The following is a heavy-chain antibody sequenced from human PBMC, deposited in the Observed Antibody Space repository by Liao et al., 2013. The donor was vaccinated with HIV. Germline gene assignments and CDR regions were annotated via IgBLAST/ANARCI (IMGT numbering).Heavy chain of an antibody. CDR1: GGSFSGYY. Sequence: QVHLQQWGAGLLKPSETLSLTCAVYGGSFSGYYWSWIRQPPGKGLEWIGEINRSGSTNYNPSLKSRVTISVDTSKNQFSLKLSSVTAADTAVYYCATGIAVAGTYYWGQGTLVTVSS. J-gene: IGHJ4*02. CDR3: ATGIAVAGTYY. D-gene: IGHD6-19*01. V-gene: IGHV4-34*01. CDR2: INRSGST.